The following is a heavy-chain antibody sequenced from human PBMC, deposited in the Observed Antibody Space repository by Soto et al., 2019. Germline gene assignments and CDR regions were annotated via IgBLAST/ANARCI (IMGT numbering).Heavy chain of an antibody. CDR1: GFTISPFA. V-gene: IGHV3-23*01. CDR3: AKDVRGGSPRPDY. Sequence: EVQLLESGGGLIQPGESLRLSCVASGFTISPFAMSWVRQPPGKGLEWVSGISASSDYTFYADSVRGRFTVSRDNSKNTVSLQMNNVRVEDTALYYCAKDVRGGSPRPDYWGLGTLVTVSS. D-gene: IGHD3-10*01. CDR2: ISASSDYT. J-gene: IGHJ4*02.